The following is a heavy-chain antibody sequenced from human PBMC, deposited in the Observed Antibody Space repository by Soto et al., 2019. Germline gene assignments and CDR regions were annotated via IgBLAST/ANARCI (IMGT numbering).Heavy chain of an antibody. CDR2: ISWNSGSI. D-gene: IGHD3-10*01. V-gene: IGHV3-9*01. Sequence: EVQLVESGGGLVQPGRSLRLSCAASGFTFDDYAMHWVRQAPGKGLEWVSGISWNSGSIGYADSVKGRFTISRDNAKNSLYLQMNSLRAEDTALYYCAKGSWGSGSYFDYWGQGTLVTVSS. J-gene: IGHJ4*02. CDR1: GFTFDDYA. CDR3: AKGSWGSGSYFDY.